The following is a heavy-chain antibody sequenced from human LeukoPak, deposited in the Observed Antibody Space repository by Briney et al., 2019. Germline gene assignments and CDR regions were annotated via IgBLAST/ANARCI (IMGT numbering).Heavy chain of an antibody. V-gene: IGHV1-69*05. CDR2: RIAVFPAP. J-gene: IGHJ5*02. CDR1: GVTFINYP. Sequence: SVRVSFKASGVTFINYPINWVREAPGQGLEWMGGRIAVFPAPNYARKFRGRVSITTDEATSTAYMDLSSLTSEDTAIYYCAGSDTWGQGTLVTVSS. CDR3: AGSDT.